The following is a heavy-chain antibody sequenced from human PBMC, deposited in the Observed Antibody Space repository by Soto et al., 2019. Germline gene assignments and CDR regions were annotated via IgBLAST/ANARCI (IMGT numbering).Heavy chain of an antibody. J-gene: IGHJ4*02. D-gene: IGHD6-6*01. CDR1: GGSISSSNW. CDR3: ATTTVNEYSSSSSFYPVY. V-gene: IGHV4-4*02. Sequence: QVQLQESGPGLVKPSGTLSLTCAVSGGSISSSNWWSWVRQPPGKGLEWIREIYHSGSTNYNPSLKSRVTISVDKSKNQFSLKLSSVTAADTAVYYCATTTVNEYSSSSSFYPVYWGQGTLVTVSS. CDR2: IYHSGST.